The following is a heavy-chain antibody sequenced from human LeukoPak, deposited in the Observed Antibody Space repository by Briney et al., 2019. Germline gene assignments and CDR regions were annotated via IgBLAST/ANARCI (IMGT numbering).Heavy chain of an antibody. CDR1: GGSFSGYY. J-gene: IGHJ4*02. CDR3: ARGRPRFDY. Sequence: PSETLSLTCAVYGGSFSGYYWSWIRQPPGEGLEWIGEINHSGSTNYNPSLKSRVTISVDTSKNQFSLELSSVTAADTAVYYCARGRPRFDYWGQGTLVTVSS. V-gene: IGHV4-34*01. CDR2: INHSGST.